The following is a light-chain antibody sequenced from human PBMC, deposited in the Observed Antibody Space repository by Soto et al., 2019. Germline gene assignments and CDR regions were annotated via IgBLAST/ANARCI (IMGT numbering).Light chain of an antibody. Sequence: QSALTQPASVSGSPGQSITISCTGTSSDVGGYNYVSWYQHHPGKAPKLMIYDVSNRPSGVSNRFSGSKSXXXASLTIXGLQPEDEADYYCCSYTTSNTRQIVFGTGTKVTVL. V-gene: IGLV2-14*03. CDR1: SSDVGGYNY. J-gene: IGLJ1*01. CDR2: DVS. CDR3: CSYTTSNTRQIV.